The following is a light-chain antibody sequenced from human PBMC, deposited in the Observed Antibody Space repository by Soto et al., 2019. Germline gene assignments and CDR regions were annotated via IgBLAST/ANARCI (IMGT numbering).Light chain of an antibody. J-gene: IGKJ1*01. Sequence: DIQMTQSPSSLSASVGDRVTITCRASQRVGSYLNWYQQKPGKAPTLLIYSASELQSGVSSRFSGSGSGTDFTITIRNLQPEDFAVYSCQQSHNTPLTFGQGAKVEI. V-gene: IGKV1-39*01. CDR1: QRVGSY. CDR2: SAS. CDR3: QQSHNTPLT.